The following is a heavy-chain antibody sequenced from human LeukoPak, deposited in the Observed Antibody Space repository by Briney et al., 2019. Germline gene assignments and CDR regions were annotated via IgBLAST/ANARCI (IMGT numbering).Heavy chain of an antibody. CDR1: GFTFSSYS. CDR3: ARGNWFDP. CDR2: ISTSSSYI. J-gene: IGHJ5*02. V-gene: IGHV3-21*01. Sequence: GGSLRLSCAASGFTFSSYSINWVRQAPGRGLEWVSSISTSSSYIYYADSVKGRFTISRDNAKNSLYLQMNSLRVEDTAVYYCARGNWFDPWGQGTLVTVSS.